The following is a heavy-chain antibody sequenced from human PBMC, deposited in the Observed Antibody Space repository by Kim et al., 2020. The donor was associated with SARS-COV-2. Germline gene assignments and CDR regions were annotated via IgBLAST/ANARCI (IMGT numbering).Heavy chain of an antibody. CDR3: ARDAIRGNGDCAGGMDV. D-gene: IGHD2-21*02. V-gene: IGHV3-30*07. J-gene: IGHJ6*02. Sequence: VKGRFTITRDNSKNTLYLQMNSLRAEDTAVYYCARDAIRGNGDCAGGMDVWGQGTTVTVSS.